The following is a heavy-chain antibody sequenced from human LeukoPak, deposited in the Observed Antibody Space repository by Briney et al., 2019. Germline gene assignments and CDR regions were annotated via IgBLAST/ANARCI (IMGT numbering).Heavy chain of an antibody. J-gene: IGHJ4*02. Sequence: PSETLSLTCTVSGGSISSYYWSWIRQPPGKGLEWIGYIYYSGSTNYNPSLKSRVTISVDTSENQFSLKLSSVTAADTAVYYCARSSSSGDFDYWGQGTLVTVSS. D-gene: IGHD6-13*01. CDR3: ARSSSSGDFDY. V-gene: IGHV4-59*01. CDR1: GGSISSYY. CDR2: IYYSGST.